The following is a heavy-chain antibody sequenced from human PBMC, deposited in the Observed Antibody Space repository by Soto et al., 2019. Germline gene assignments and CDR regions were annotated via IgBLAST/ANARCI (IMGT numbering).Heavy chain of an antibody. CDR1: EGTFSSYA. Sequence: QVQLVQSGAEVKKPGSSVKVSCKASEGTFSSYAISWVRQAPGQGLEWMGGIIPIFGTANYAQKFQGRVTITADESTSTAYMELSSLRSEDTAVYYCARGKYYYDSSGYYYLAYWGQGTLVTVSS. D-gene: IGHD3-22*01. V-gene: IGHV1-69*01. J-gene: IGHJ4*02. CDR3: ARGKYYYDSSGYYYLAY. CDR2: IIPIFGTA.